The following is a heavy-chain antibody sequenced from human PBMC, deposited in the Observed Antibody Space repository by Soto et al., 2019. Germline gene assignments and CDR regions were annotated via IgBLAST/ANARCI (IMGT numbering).Heavy chain of an antibody. D-gene: IGHD3-3*01. CDR3: AKDKYVTPPYYDFLGPAHRQPDY. V-gene: IGHV3-23*01. J-gene: IGHJ4*02. Sequence: GGSLRLSCAASGFTFSSYAMSWVRQAPGKGLEWVSAISGSGGSTYYADSVKGRFTISRDNSKNTLYLQMNSLRAEDTAVYYCAKDKYVTPPYYDFLGPAHRQPDYWGQGTLVTVSS. CDR2: ISGSGGST. CDR1: GFTFSSYA.